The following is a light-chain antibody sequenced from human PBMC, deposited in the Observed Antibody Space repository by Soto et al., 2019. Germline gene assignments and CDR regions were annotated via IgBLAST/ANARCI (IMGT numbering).Light chain of an antibody. CDR3: QQYNNWPPWT. V-gene: IGKV3-15*01. Sequence: EVVLTQSPGTLSLSPGERATLSCRASQSVADSYLAWYQQKPGRAPRLLIYGASTRATGIPARFSGSGSGTEFTLTISSLQSEDFAVYYCQQYNNWPPWTFGQGTKVEIK. CDR1: QSVADSY. J-gene: IGKJ1*01. CDR2: GAS.